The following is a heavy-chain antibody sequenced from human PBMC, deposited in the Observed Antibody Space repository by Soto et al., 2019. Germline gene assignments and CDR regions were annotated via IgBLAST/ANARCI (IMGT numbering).Heavy chain of an antibody. V-gene: IGHV4-61*01. Sequence: SETLSLTCTVSGGSINSGSYYWRWIRQPPGKGPEWIGFIYYSGSTNYSPSLKSRVTISIDTSKNQFSLKLTSVTAADTAVYYCAIDQYSSIWPRRDAFDIWGQGTMVTVSS. CDR2: IYYSGST. D-gene: IGHD2-2*01. CDR3: AIDQYSSIWPRRDAFDI. CDR1: GGSINSGSYY. J-gene: IGHJ3*02.